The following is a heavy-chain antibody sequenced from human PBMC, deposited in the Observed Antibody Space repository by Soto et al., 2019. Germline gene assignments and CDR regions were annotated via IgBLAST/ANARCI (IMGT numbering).Heavy chain of an antibody. CDR3: ARAHGNDFWPSLGGGYYYCMDV. V-gene: IGHV3-48*03. Sequence: SLGLSCAASGITFSSYEMNWVRQAPGKGLEWVPYISSSGSTIYYADSVKGRFTISRDNAKNSLYLQMNSLRAEDTAVYYCARAHGNDFWPSLGGGYYYCMDVWGQVTTVTVSS. J-gene: IGHJ6*02. CDR2: ISSSGSTI. CDR1: GITFSSYE. D-gene: IGHD3-3*01.